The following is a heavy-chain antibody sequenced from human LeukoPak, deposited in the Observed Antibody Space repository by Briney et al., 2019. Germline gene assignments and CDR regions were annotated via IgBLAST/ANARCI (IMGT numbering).Heavy chain of an antibody. CDR2: ISYDGSNK. D-gene: IGHD1-1*01. J-gene: IGHJ4*02. CDR3: ARGSHRWATTNGNFDY. V-gene: IGHV3-30*03. Sequence: GGSLRLSCAASGFTFSSYSMNWVRQAPGKGLEWVAVISYDGSNKYYIDSVKGRFTISRDNSKNTLYLQMNSLRTEDTAMYYCARGSHRWATTNGNFDYWGQGTLVTVSS. CDR1: GFTFSSYS.